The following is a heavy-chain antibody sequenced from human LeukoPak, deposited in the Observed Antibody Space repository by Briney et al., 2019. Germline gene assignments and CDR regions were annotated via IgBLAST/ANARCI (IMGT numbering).Heavy chain of an antibody. CDR3: ARERTGSGFDY. D-gene: IGHD2-15*01. CDR2: INHSGST. J-gene: IGHJ4*02. CDR1: GGSFSGYY. V-gene: IGHV4-34*01. Sequence: SETPSLTCAVYGGSFSGYYWSWIRQPPGKGLEWIGEINHSGSTNYNPSLKSRVTISVDTSKNQFSLKLSSVTAADTAVYYCARERTGSGFDYWGQGTLVTVSS.